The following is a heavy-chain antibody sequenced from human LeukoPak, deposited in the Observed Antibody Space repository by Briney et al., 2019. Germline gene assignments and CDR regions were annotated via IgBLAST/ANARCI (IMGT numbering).Heavy chain of an antibody. Sequence: GGSLRLSCAASGFTFSSYAMSWVRQAPGKGLEWVSTISPSGDTTYYTDSVKGRFTISRDNSKNTLYLQMNSLRAEDTAIYYCAKYAYYYGSGSYYPRAYFDYWGQGTLVTVSS. D-gene: IGHD3-10*01. CDR1: GFTFSSYA. CDR2: ISPSGDTT. CDR3: AKYAYYYGSGSYYPRAYFDY. V-gene: IGHV3-23*01. J-gene: IGHJ4*02.